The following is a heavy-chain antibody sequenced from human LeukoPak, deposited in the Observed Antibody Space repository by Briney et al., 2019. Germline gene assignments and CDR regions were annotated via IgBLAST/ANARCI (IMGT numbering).Heavy chain of an antibody. D-gene: IGHD3-10*01. CDR1: GFTFSSYG. CDR3: ASLRITMVRGASLKYGMDV. J-gene: IGHJ6*02. Sequence: GGSLRLSCAASGFTFSSYGMHWVRQAPGKGLEWVAVMWYDGSNKYYADSVKGRFTISRDNSKNTLYLQMNSLRAEDTAVYYCASLRITMVRGASLKYGMDVWGQGTTVTVSS. V-gene: IGHV3-33*01. CDR2: MWYDGSNK.